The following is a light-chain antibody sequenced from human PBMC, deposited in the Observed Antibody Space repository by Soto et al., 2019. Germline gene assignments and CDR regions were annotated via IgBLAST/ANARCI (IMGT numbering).Light chain of an antibody. CDR1: QGISSY. CDR3: LQYYSYPCT. V-gene: IGKV1-8*01. J-gene: IGKJ1*01. Sequence: AIRMTQSPSSFSASTGDRVTITCRASQGISSYLAWYQQKPGKAPKLLIYAASTLQSGVPSRFSGSGSGTDFTLTISCLQSEDFATYYCLQYYSYPCTFGQGTKVEIK. CDR2: AAS.